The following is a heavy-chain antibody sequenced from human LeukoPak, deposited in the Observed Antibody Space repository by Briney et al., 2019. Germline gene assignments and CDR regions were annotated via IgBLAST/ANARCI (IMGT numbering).Heavy chain of an antibody. Sequence: PGGSLRLSCAASGFTFSSYSMNWVRQAPGKGLEWVSSISSSSSYIYYADSVKGRFTISRDNAKNSLYLQMNSLRAEDTAVYYCARELSYYGSGSHYYYGMDVWGQGTTVTVSS. CDR3: ARELSYYGSGSHYYYGMDV. V-gene: IGHV3-21*01. CDR2: ISSSSSYI. D-gene: IGHD3-10*01. J-gene: IGHJ6*02. CDR1: GFTFSSYS.